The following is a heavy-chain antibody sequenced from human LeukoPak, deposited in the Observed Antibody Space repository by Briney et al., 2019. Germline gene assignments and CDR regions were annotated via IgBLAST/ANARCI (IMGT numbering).Heavy chain of an antibody. J-gene: IGHJ1*01. Sequence: GASVKVSCKASGYTFTSYYMHWVRQAPGQGLEWMGIINPSGGSTSYAQKFQGRVTMTRDTSTSTVYMELSSLRSEDTAVYYCASPIAAAGTNSEYFQHWGQGTLVTVSS. V-gene: IGHV1-46*01. CDR1: GYTFTSYY. D-gene: IGHD6-13*01. CDR2: INPSGGST. CDR3: ASPIAAAGTNSEYFQH.